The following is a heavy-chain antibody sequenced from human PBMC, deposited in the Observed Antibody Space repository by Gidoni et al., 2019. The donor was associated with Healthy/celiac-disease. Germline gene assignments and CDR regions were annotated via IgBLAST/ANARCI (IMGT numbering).Heavy chain of an antibody. V-gene: IGHV4-34*01. CDR2: INHSGST. D-gene: IGHD2-15*01. CDR1: GGSFSGYY. CDR3: ARDCSGGSCYDNY. J-gene: IGHJ4*02. Sequence: QVQLQQWGAGLLKPSETLSLTCAVYGGSFSGYYWSWIRQPPGKGLEWIGEINHSGSTNYNPSLKSRVTISVDTSNNQFSLKLSSVTAADTAVYYCARDCSGGSCYDNYWGQGTLVTVSS.